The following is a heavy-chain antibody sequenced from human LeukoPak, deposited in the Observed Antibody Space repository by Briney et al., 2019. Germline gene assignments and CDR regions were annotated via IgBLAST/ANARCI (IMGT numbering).Heavy chain of an antibody. J-gene: IGHJ4*02. V-gene: IGHV3-23*01. CDR3: AKGSSGYIYGDY. CDR1: GFTFINYA. CDR2: ISGGSDGT. Sequence: GGSLRLSCAASGFTFINYAMSWVRQAPGMGLEWVSGISGGSDGTYYADSVKGRFTISRDNSKNTLYLQMNSLRAEDTAIYYCAKGSSGYIYGDYWGQGTLVTVSS. D-gene: IGHD5-18*01.